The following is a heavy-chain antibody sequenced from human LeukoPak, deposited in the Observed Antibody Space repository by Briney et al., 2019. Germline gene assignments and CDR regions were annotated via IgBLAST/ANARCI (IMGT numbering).Heavy chain of an antibody. CDR3: ARVVVKYDILTGYSEGQYFQH. V-gene: IGHV4-30-4*01. Sequence: PSGTLSLSCTVSGGSISSGDYYWSWIRQPPGKGLEWLGYIYYSGSTYYNPYLKSRVTIPVDTSKNQFSLKLSSVTAADTAVYYCARVVVKYDILTGYSEGQYFQHWGQGTLVTVSS. CDR2: IYYSGST. D-gene: IGHD3-9*01. J-gene: IGHJ1*01. CDR1: GGSISSGDYY.